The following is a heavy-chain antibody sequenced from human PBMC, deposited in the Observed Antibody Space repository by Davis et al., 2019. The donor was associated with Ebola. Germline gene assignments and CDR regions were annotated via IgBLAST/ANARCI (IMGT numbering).Heavy chain of an antibody. V-gene: IGHV1-18*04. CDR2: ISAYNGNT. D-gene: IGHD6-13*01. Sequence: AASVKVSCKASGYTFTGYYMHWVRQAPGQGLEWMGWISAYNGNTNYAQKLQGRVTMTTDTSTSTAYMELRSLRSDDTAVYYCARDGPYSSSWYFDYWGQGTLVTVSS. CDR3: ARDGPYSSSWYFDY. CDR1: GYTFTGYY. J-gene: IGHJ4*02.